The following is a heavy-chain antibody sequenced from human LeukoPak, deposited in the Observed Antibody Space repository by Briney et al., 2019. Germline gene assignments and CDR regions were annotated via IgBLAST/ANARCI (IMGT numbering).Heavy chain of an antibody. CDR1: GFTFSSYN. V-gene: IGHV3-48*02. Sequence: GGSLRLSCAASGFTFSSYNMNWVRQAPGKGLEWVSYITPGSSTIYYADPVKGRFTISRDNAKNSLYLQMNSLSDEDTAVYYCARSKQLDYWGQGTLVTVSS. CDR3: ARSKQLDY. D-gene: IGHD6-13*01. CDR2: ITPGSSTI. J-gene: IGHJ4*02.